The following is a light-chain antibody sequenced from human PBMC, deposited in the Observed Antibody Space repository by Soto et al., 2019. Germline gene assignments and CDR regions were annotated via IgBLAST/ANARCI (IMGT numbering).Light chain of an antibody. J-gene: IGKJ4*01. CDR1: QSVSSN. CDR2: GAS. V-gene: IGKV3-15*01. CDR3: HQRSNWPRT. Sequence: EIVMTQSPATLSVSPGERATLSCRASQSVSSNLAWYQQKPGQAPRLLIYGASTRATGIPARFSGSGSGTDFTLTISSLEPEDFAVYFCHQRSNWPRTFGGGTKVDI.